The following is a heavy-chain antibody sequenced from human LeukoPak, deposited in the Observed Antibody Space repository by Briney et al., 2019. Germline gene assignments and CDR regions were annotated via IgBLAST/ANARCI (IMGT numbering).Heavy chain of an antibody. CDR1: GYTFTSYD. V-gene: IGHV1-2*02. D-gene: IGHD3-9*01. CDR2: INPNSGGT. Sequence: ASVKVSCKASGYTFTSYDINWVRQATGQGLEWMGWINPNSGGTNYAQKFQGRVTMTRDTSISTAYMELSRLRSDDTAVYYCARALRYFDWLPAPDYWGQGTLVTVSS. J-gene: IGHJ4*02. CDR3: ARALRYFDWLPAPDY.